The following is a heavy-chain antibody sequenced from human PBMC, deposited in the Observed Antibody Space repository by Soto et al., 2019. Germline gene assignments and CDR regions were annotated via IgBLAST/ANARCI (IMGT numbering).Heavy chain of an antibody. CDR3: ARDLDGMLWSPGAFDI. CDR2: IYYSGST. D-gene: IGHD5-18*01. J-gene: IGHJ3*02. CDR1: GVSRSSYY. Sequence: SDTQSLTCTVSGVSRSSYYGSWVRPPPGKGLEWIGYIYYSGSTNYNPSLKSRVTISVDTSKNQFSLKLSSVTAADTAVYYCARDLDGMLWSPGAFDIWGQGTMVTVSS. V-gene: IGHV4-59*01.